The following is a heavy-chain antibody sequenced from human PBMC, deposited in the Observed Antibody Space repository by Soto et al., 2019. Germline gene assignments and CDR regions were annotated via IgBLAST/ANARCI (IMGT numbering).Heavy chain of an antibody. CDR3: AREIVTAGGNNYFDP. V-gene: IGHV4-4*02. Sequence: SETLSLTCGVSGDTVASSHWWCWVRQSPGRGLEWIGNVYHTGDTNFNPSLQSRVTFSVDKSNNQFSLRLTSVTAADTAVYFCAREIVTAGGNNYFDPWGPGTLVTVSS. D-gene: IGHD2-21*02. CDR1: GDTVASSHW. CDR2: VYHTGDT. J-gene: IGHJ5*02.